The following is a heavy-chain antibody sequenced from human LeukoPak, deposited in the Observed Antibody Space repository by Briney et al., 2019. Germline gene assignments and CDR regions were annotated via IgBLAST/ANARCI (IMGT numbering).Heavy chain of an antibody. V-gene: IGHV4-59*08. J-gene: IGHJ4*02. D-gene: IGHD2-2*01. CDR1: GGSISSYY. Sequence: SETLSLTCTVSGGSISSYYWSWIRQPPGKGLEWIGYIYYSGSTNYNPSLKSRVTISVDTSKNRFSLKLSSVTAADTAVYYCARHPLVVPAATYFDYWGPGTLVTVSS. CDR3: ARHPLVVPAATYFDY. CDR2: IYYSGST.